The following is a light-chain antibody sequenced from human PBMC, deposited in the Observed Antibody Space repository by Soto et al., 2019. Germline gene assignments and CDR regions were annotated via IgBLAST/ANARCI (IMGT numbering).Light chain of an antibody. CDR2: KVS. CDR1: QSLVHSDGNTY. CDR3: MQGTHWPPYT. Sequence: DVVMTQSPLSLPVTLGQPASISCRSSQSLVHSDGNTYLNWFHQRPGQSPSRLIYKVSNRDYGVPDRFSGSGSDTDFTLKISGVEAEDVGVYYCMQGTHWPPYTFGQGTKLEIK. J-gene: IGKJ2*01. V-gene: IGKV2-30*02.